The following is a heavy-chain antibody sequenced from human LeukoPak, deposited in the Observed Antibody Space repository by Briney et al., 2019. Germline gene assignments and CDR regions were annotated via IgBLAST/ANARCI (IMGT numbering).Heavy chain of an antibody. J-gene: IGHJ6*03. CDR2: ISRTNSTI. V-gene: IGHV3-11*01. D-gene: IGHD2-2*02. CDR3: ARRVGLDLGYCHSTGCYNYYYYYMDV. CDR1: GFTFSDYY. Sequence: KPGGSLRLSCAASGFTFSDYYMSFVRLAPGKGLEWVSYISRTNSTIHYADSVKGRFTISRDNAKNSLYLQMNSLRAEDTAVYYCARRVGLDLGYCHSTGCYNYYYYYMDVWGKGTTVTVSS.